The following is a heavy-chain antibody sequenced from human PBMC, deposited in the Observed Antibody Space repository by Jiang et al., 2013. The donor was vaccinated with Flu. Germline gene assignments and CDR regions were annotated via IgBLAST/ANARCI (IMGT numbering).Heavy chain of an antibody. CDR1: GGSISNYY. CDR2: IYYSGST. J-gene: IGHJ5*02. Sequence: GSGLVKPSETLSLTCTVSGGSISNYYWSWIRQPPGKGLEWIGYIYYSGSTNYNPSLKSRVTISVDTSKNQFSLKLSSVTAADTAVYYCARQFLMVGATWGVFDPWGRGTLVTVSS. D-gene: IGHD1-26*01. CDR3: ARQFLMVGATWGVFDP. V-gene: IGHV4-59*08.